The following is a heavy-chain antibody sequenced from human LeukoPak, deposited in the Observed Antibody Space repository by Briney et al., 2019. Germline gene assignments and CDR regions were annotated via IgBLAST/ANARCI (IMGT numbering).Heavy chain of an antibody. CDR2: IYTSGST. CDR1: RGSISSGSYY. Sequence: PSQTLSLTCTVSRGSISSGSYYWSWIRQPAGKGLEWIGRIYTSGSTNYNPSLKSRVTISVDTSKNQFSLKLSSVTAADTAVYYCARVIAVAGSNWFDPWGQGTLVTVSS. V-gene: IGHV4-61*02. J-gene: IGHJ5*02. CDR3: ARVIAVAGSNWFDP. D-gene: IGHD6-19*01.